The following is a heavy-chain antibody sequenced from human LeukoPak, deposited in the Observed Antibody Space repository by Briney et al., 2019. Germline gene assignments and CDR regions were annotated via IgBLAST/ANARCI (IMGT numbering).Heavy chain of an antibody. CDR1: GLTFRNYA. J-gene: IGHJ6*02. CDR2: ISGSGDSV. Sequence: GRSLRLSCAASGLTFRNYAIAWVRQAQGKGLECVSAISGSGDSVRYADSVKGRFTISRDNSKNTLYLQMNNLRAEDTALYYCARDFWATNYYYGMDVWGQGTTVTVSS. V-gene: IGHV3-23*01. D-gene: IGHD3-3*01. CDR3: ARDFWATNYYYGMDV.